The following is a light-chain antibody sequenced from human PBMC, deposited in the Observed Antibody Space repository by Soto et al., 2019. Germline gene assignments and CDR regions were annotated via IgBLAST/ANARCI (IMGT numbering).Light chain of an antibody. V-gene: IGKV1-5*03. Sequence: DIQMTQSPSTLSASVGDRVTITCRASQSIRSWLAWYQQKPVKAPKLLIYKASSLKSGVPSRFSGSGSGTEFTLTISSPQPDDFATYYCQQYKSYSPWTFGQGTKVDIK. J-gene: IGKJ1*01. CDR2: KAS. CDR3: QQYKSYSPWT. CDR1: QSIRSW.